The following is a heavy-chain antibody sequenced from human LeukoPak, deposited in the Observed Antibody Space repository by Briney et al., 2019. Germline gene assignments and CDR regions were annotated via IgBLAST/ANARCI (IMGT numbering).Heavy chain of an antibody. Sequence: ASVKVSCKASGYIFTEYYLHWVRQAPGQGLEWMGWIHPTSGGTDYAQKFQGRVTMTRDTSINTAYMELSRLRSDDTAVYYCARDWRHKAFDIWGQGTMVTVSS. V-gene: IGHV1-2*02. J-gene: IGHJ3*02. CDR3: ARDWRHKAFDI. CDR2: IHPTSGGT. CDR1: GYIFTEYY. D-gene: IGHD3-3*01.